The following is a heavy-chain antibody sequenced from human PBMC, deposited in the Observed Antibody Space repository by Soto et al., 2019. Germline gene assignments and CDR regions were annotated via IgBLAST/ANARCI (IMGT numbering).Heavy chain of an antibody. CDR3: ASTGYCSGGSCYEGEP. Sequence: VASVKVSCKASGGTFSGYTISWVRQAPGQGLEWMGRIVPILGIANYAQKFQGRVTITADKSTSTAYMELSSLRSEDTAVYYCASTGYCSGGSCYEGEPWGQGTLVTVSS. D-gene: IGHD2-15*01. V-gene: IGHV1-69*02. CDR1: GGTFSGYT. CDR2: IVPILGIA. J-gene: IGHJ5*02.